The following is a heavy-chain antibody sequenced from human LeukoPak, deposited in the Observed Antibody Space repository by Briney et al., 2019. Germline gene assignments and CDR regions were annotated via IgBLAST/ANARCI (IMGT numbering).Heavy chain of an antibody. J-gene: IGHJ4*02. V-gene: IGHV3-30*04. CDR2: ISYDGSNK. CDR1: GFTFSSYA. D-gene: IGHD4-17*01. Sequence: PGRSLRLSCAASGFTFSSYAMHWVRQAPGKGLEWVAVISYDGSNKYYADSVKGRFTISRDNSKNTLYLQMNSLRAVDTAVYYCARGREGTVTTFPYYFDYWGQGTLVTVSS. CDR3: ARGREGTVTTFPYYFDY.